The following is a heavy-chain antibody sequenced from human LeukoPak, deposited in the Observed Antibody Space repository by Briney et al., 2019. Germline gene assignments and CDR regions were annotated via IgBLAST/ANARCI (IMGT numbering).Heavy chain of an antibody. Sequence: GGSLRLSCAASGFTFSDYYMSWIRRAPGKGLEWVSYISSSGSTIYYADSVKGRFTISRGNAKNSLYLQMNSLRAEDTAVYYCARAESGYDWEPSYFDYWGQGTLVTVSS. V-gene: IGHV3-11*01. CDR3: ARAESGYDWEPSYFDY. CDR2: ISSSGSTI. J-gene: IGHJ4*02. D-gene: IGHD5-12*01. CDR1: GFTFSDYY.